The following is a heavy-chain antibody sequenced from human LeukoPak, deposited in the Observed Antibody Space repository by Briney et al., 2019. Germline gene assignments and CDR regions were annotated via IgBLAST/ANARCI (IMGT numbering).Heavy chain of an antibody. J-gene: IGHJ4*02. CDR2: INPNRGGT. CDR1: GYPFTDYY. Sequence: ASVKVSCKASGYPFTDYYMHWVRQAPGQGLEWMGWINPNRGGTDYAQKFQGRVTMTRDTSITTAYLQWSSLRASDTAMYYCARRLKISQGGTTDYWGQGTLVTVSS. V-gene: IGHV1-2*02. D-gene: IGHD1-1*01. CDR3: ARRLKISQGGTTDY.